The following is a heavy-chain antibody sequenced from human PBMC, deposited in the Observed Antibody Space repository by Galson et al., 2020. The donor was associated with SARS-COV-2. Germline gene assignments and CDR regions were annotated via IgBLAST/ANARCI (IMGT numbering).Heavy chain of an antibody. Sequence: NSGGSLRLSCAASGFTFSDYYMSWIRQAPGTGLEWVSYISSSGSTIYYADSVKGRFTISRDNAKNSLYLQMNSLRAEDTAVYYCARGRATGTTVYYYGMDVWGQGTTVTVSS. V-gene: IGHV3-11*04. J-gene: IGHJ6*02. D-gene: IGHD1-7*01. CDR1: GFTFSDYY. CDR3: ARGRATGTTVYYYGMDV. CDR2: ISSSGSTI.